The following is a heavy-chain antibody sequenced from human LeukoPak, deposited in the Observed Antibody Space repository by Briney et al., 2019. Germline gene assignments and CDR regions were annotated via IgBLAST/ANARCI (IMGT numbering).Heavy chain of an antibody. CDR3: ANGSTIFGVVVLKTSYYYMDV. CDR1: GFTFSSYS. D-gene: IGHD3-3*01. V-gene: IGHV3-48*01. CDR2: ISSSSSPI. J-gene: IGHJ6*03. Sequence: GGSLRLSCAVSGFTFSSYSMIWVRQAPGKGLEWISCISSSSSPINYADSVKGRFTISRDNSKKTLYLQMNSLRAEDTAVYYCANGSTIFGVVVLKTSYYYMDVWGKGTTVTVSS.